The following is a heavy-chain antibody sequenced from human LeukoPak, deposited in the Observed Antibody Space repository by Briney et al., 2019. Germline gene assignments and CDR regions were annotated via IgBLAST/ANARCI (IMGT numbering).Heavy chain of an antibody. CDR2: IYSGGST. CDR1: GFTVSSNY. CDR3: AKDRTTVTPRGLDY. V-gene: IGHV3-53*01. D-gene: IGHD4-17*01. Sequence: GGSLRLSCAASGFTVSSNYMSWVRQAPGKGLEWVSVIYSGGSTYYADSVKGRLTISRDNSKNTLYLQMNSLRAEDTAVYYCAKDRTTVTPRGLDYWGQGTLVTVSP. J-gene: IGHJ4*02.